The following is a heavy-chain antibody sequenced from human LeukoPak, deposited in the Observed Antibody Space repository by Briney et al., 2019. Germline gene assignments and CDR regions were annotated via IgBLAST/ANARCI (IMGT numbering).Heavy chain of an antibody. CDR1: GFTFSRHW. D-gene: IGHD5-12*01. Sequence: GGSLRLSCAASGFTFSRHWMTYVRQAPGKGLEWVADIRQGGSETNYVDSVKGRFTISRDNAKNSLYLQMNSLRAEDTAVYYCARVGGYSGYDPYYFDYWGQGTLVTVSS. CDR3: ARVGGYSGYDPYYFDY. J-gene: IGHJ4*02. CDR2: IRQGGSET. V-gene: IGHV3-7*03.